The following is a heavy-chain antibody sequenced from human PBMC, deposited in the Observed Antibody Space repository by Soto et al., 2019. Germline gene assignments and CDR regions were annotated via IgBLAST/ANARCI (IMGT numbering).Heavy chain of an antibody. J-gene: IGHJ4*02. CDR2: VSRRGVNT. CDR1: EFIFSSFA. CDR3: AKLSSPINDLAEPGPDY. D-gene: IGHD6-13*01. V-gene: IGHV3-23*01. Sequence: XGSLRLSCVVSEFIFSSFALSWVRLAPGKGLEWVAAVSRRGVNTYYADSVKGRFTISRENAKNTLYLQMNSLRAEDTAVYYCAKLSSPINDLAEPGPDYWGQGTLVTVSS.